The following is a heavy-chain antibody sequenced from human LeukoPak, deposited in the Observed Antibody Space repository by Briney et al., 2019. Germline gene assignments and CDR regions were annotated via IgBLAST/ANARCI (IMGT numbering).Heavy chain of an antibody. D-gene: IGHD2-15*01. CDR1: GFTFSSYE. CDR2: ISYDGSNK. CDR3: ARDYSGDPDY. J-gene: IGHJ4*02. Sequence: GGSLRLSCAASGFTFSSYEMNWVRQAPGKGLEWVAVISYDGSNKYYADSVKGRFTISRDNSKNTLYLQMNSLRAEDTAVYYCARDYSGDPDYWGQGTLVTVSS. V-gene: IGHV3-30*04.